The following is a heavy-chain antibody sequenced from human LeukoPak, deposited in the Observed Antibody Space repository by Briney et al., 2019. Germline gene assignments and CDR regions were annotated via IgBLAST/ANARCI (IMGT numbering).Heavy chain of an antibody. J-gene: IGHJ4*02. V-gene: IGHV3-21*01. Sequence: GGSLRLSCAASGFTFSSYSMNWVRQAPGKGLKWVSSISSSSSYIYYADLLKGRFTISRDNAKNSLYLQMNSLRAEDTAVYYCARDPVYCSGGSCYNYFDCWGQGTLVIVSS. CDR1: GFTFSSYS. D-gene: IGHD2-15*01. CDR2: ISSSSSYI. CDR3: ARDPVYCSGGSCYNYFDC.